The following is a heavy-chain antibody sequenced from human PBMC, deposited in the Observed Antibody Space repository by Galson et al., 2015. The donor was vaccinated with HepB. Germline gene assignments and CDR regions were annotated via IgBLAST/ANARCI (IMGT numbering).Heavy chain of an antibody. Sequence: SLRLSCAASGFTFSSYGMHWVRQAPGKGLEWVAVISYDGSNKYYADSVKGRFTISRDNSKNTLYLQMNSLRAEDTAVYYCARGHAAIAAGDNWFDPWGQGTLVTVSS. CDR1: GFTFSSYG. J-gene: IGHJ5*02. CDR2: ISYDGSNK. V-gene: IGHV3-30*03. CDR3: ARGHAAIAAGDNWFDP. D-gene: IGHD6-25*01.